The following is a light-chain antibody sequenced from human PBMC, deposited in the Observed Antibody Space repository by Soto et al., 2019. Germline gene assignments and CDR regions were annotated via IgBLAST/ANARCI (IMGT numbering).Light chain of an antibody. CDR3: QQYGISLWT. CDR1: ERLSSVY. Sequence: EIMLSQSPGTLSLSPGERATLSCRASERLSSVYLAWYQQRPGQPPRLLIYGASNRATGIPDRFSGSGSGTDFSLTISRREPEDFAVYYCQQYGISLWTFGQGTKVDIK. J-gene: IGKJ1*01. CDR2: GAS. V-gene: IGKV3-20*01.